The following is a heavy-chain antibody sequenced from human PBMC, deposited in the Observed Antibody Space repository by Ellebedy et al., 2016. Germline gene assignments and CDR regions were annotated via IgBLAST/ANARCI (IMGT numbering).Heavy chain of an antibody. CDR1: GFTFSSYW. CDR2: IKQDGSEK. D-gene: IGHD2-2*02. Sequence: GGSLRLSCAASGFTFSSYWMSWVRQAPGKGLEWVANIKQDGSEKYYVDSVKGRFTISRDNAKNSLYLQMNSLRAEDTAVYYCARLIVVVPAAIWDCSGGSCQYWYFDLWGRGTLVTVSS. V-gene: IGHV3-7*01. CDR3: ARLIVVVPAAIWDCSGGSCQYWYFDL. J-gene: IGHJ2*01.